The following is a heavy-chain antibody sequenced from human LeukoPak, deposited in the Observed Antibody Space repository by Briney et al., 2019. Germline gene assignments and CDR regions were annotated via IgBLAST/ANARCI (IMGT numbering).Heavy chain of an antibody. D-gene: IGHD6-19*01. Sequence: PSETLSLTCTVSGGSISRSDYYWGWIRQPPGKGLEWIGSIYYTGNTYYSPSLKSRVSISVGTSKNQFSLKLSSVTAPDAAVYYCASAYSSGRSPNPHFDYWGQGTLVTVSS. J-gene: IGHJ4*02. CDR1: GGSISRSDYY. CDR3: ASAYSSGRSPNPHFDY. CDR2: IYYTGNT. V-gene: IGHV4-39*01.